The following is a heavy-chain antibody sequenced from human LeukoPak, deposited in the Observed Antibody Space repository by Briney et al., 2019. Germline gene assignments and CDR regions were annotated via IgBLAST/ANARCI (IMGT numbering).Heavy chain of an antibody. Sequence: GASVKVFCKACGGTFSSYSISWVRQAPGQGREWMGGIIPIFGTANYAQKFQGRVTITADESTSTAYMELSSLRSEDTAVYYCARVGGWSYVDYWGQGTLVTVSS. CDR2: IIPIFGTA. J-gene: IGHJ4*02. V-gene: IGHV1-69*13. CDR1: GGTFSSYS. D-gene: IGHD1-26*01. CDR3: ARVGGWSYVDY.